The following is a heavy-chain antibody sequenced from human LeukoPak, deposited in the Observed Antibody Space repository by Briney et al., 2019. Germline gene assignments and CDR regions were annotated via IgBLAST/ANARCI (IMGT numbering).Heavy chain of an antibody. J-gene: IGHJ3*02. Sequence: ASVKVSCRASGYSFTNYGISWVRQAPGQGLEWMAWINTYNANTKYAQKLQGRLTMTTDTSTNTAYMELRSLTSDDTAVYYCARTSMIRGVIRGDDAFDNWGQGTMVTVSS. CDR1: GYSFTNYG. CDR2: INTYNANT. V-gene: IGHV1-18*01. D-gene: IGHD3-10*01. CDR3: ARTSMIRGVIRGDDAFDN.